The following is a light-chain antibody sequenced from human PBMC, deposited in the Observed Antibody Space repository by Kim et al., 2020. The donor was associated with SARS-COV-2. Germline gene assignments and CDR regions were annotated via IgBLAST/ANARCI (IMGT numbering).Light chain of an antibody. CDR3: QQYNDWPPFT. J-gene: IGKJ1*01. CDR1: QTIKNR. CDR2: DAT. V-gene: IGKV3-15*01. Sequence: SPRERAALPCSASQTIKNRLVCSQHKPGQAPRPLIIDATTRTTSAPARFVGSGSETDFSLTISSLQSDDFAVYYCQQYNDWPPFTFGQGTKVDIK.